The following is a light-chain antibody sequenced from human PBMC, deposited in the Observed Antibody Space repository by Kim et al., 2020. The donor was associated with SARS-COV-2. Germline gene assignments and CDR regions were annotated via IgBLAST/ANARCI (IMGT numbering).Light chain of an antibody. J-gene: IGLJ2*01. CDR2: GKN. CDR1: SLRSYS. V-gene: IGLV3-19*01. Sequence: VALGQTVRITCQGDSLRSYSTTWFQQKPEQAPIVVVYGKNNRHSGIPARFSGSSSGNTASLTITGTQAGDEADYYCNSRDNNDNVLFGGGTQLTVL. CDR3: NSRDNNDNVL.